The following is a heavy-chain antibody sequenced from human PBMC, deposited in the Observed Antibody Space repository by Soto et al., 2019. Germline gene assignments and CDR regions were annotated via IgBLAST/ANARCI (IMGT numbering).Heavy chain of an antibody. J-gene: IGHJ4*02. CDR1: GYTFTSYG. D-gene: IGHD3-22*01. Sequence: QVQLIQSAPEVKRPGASVRVSCRASGYTFTSYGLNWVRRAPGQGLEWMGRIASHDGSTVSAQSLQSRLTLTRHTFTNTAYLELGALTSDDTGLYFCWRNDGDDSTNFWGQGTLVTVSS. V-gene: IGHV1-18*04. CDR3: WRNDGDDSTNF. CDR2: IASHDGST.